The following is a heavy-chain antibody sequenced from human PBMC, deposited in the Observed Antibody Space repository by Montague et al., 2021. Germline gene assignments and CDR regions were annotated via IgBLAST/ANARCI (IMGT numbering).Heavy chain of an antibody. D-gene: IGHD5-24*01. CDR1: GGSISSSSYY. J-gene: IGHJ4*02. CDR3: AGSSRGRWPQSYFDY. Sequence: SETLSLTCTVSGGSISSSSYYWGWIRQPPGKGLEWIGSIYYSGSTYYNPSLKSRVTISVDTSKNQFSLKLSSVTAADTAVYYCAGSSRGRWPQSYFDYWGQGTLVTVSS. V-gene: IGHV4-39*01. CDR2: IYYSGST.